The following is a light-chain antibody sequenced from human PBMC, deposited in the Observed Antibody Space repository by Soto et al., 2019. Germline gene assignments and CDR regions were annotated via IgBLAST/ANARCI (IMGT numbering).Light chain of an antibody. V-gene: IGLV2-8*01. CDR3: AVWDDSLNGWV. CDR2: EVS. J-gene: IGLJ3*02. Sequence: QSALTQPPSASGSPGQSVTISCTGTSSDVGAYNYVSWYQQHPGKAPKLMIYEVSKRPSGVPDRFSGSKSGNTASLTVSGLQAEDEADYYCAVWDDSLNGWVFGGGTKLTVL. CDR1: SSDVGAYNY.